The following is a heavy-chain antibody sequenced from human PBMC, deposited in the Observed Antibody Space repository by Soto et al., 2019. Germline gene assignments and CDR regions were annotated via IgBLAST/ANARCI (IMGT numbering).Heavy chain of an antibody. CDR2: TNRDGSQA. D-gene: IGHD3-9*01. CDR3: VTDAQNSEWLTLGY. J-gene: IGHJ4*02. CDR1: GFTFRNYW. Sequence: GGSRRLSCAASGFTFRNYWMSWVRQAAGRGLEWVANTNRDGSQAYYVDSVKGRFTISRDNAKNSIYLQMDSLRADDTAVYYCVTDAQNSEWLTLGYWGQGTLVTVSS. V-gene: IGHV3-7*01.